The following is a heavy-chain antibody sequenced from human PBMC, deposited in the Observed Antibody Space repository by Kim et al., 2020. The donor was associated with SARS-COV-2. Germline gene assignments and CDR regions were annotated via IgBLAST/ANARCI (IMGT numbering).Heavy chain of an antibody. CDR3: AKDTYYYDSSGYRNYYYG. Sequence: GGSLRLSCAASGFTFDDYAMHWVRQAPGKGLEWVSGISCNSGSIGYADSVKGRFTISRDNAKNSLYLQMNSLRAEDTALYYCAKDTYYYDSSGYRNYYYG. V-gene: IGHV3-9*01. D-gene: IGHD3-22*01. CDR1: GFTFDDYA. CDR2: ISCNSGSI. J-gene: IGHJ6*01.